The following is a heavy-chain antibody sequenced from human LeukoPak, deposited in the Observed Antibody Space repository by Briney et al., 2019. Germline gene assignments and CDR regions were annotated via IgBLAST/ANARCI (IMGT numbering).Heavy chain of an antibody. D-gene: IGHD3-9*01. J-gene: IGHJ4*02. CDR1: GGSINSGGYY. Sequence: SETLSLTCSVSGGSINSGGYYWSWIRQHPGKGLEWIGYIYYSGSTYYNPSLKSRVTISVDTSKKQFSLRLSSVTAADTAVYYCARDRVPLEALRYFDWLLPDLDYWGQGTLVTVSS. V-gene: IGHV4-31*03. CDR3: ARDRVPLEALRYFDWLLPDLDY. CDR2: IYYSGST.